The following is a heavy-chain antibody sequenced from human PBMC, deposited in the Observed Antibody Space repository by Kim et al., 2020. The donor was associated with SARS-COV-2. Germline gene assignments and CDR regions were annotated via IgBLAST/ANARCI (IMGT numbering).Heavy chain of an antibody. V-gene: IGHV4-39*01. CDR3: ARQLQTTVTTLYYYYYYGMDV. CDR1: GGSISSSSYY. CDR2: IYYSGST. Sequence: SETLSLTCTVSGGSISSSSYYWGWIRQPPGKGLEWIGSIYYSGSTYYNPSLKSRVTISVDTSKNQFSLKLSSVTAADTAVYYCARQLQTTVTTLYYYYYYGMDVWGQGTTVTVSS. D-gene: IGHD4-17*01. J-gene: IGHJ6*02.